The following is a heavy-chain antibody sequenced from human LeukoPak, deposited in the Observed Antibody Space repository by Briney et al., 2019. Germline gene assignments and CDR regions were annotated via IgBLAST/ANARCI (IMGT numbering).Heavy chain of an antibody. CDR1: GFTFSSYS. J-gene: IGHJ5*02. D-gene: IGHD3-9*01. CDR2: ISSSSSTI. Sequence: PGGSLRLSCAASGFTFSSYSMNWVRQAPGKGLEWVSYISSSSSTIYYADSVKGRFTISRDNAKNSLYLQMNSLRAEDTAVYYCARDADYDILTGYYRGNWFDPWGQGTLVTVSS. V-gene: IGHV3-48*04. CDR3: ARDADYDILTGYYRGNWFDP.